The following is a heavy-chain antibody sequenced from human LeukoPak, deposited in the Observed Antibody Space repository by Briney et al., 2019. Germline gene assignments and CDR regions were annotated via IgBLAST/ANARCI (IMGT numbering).Heavy chain of an antibody. CDR3: ARDGFDFWSGYPTTVDY. CDR2: ISSSSNTI. CDR1: GFTFSSYS. V-gene: IGHV3-48*01. J-gene: IGHJ4*02. D-gene: IGHD3-3*01. Sequence: GGSLRLSCVASGFTFSSYSMNWVRESPGKGLEWVSYISSSSNTIYYADSVKGRFTISRDNANNSLYLQMNSLRAEDTAVYYYARDGFDFWSGYPTTVDYWGQGTLVTVSS.